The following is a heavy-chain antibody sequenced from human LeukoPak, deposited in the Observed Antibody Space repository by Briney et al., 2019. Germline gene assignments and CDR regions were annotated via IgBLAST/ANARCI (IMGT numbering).Heavy chain of an antibody. CDR1: GFTFDDYA. J-gene: IGHJ4*02. Sequence: GRSLRLSCVASGFTFDDYAMHWVRQTPGKGLEWVSGIIWNSGNIGYADSVEGRFTISRDNAKNSLYLHMNSLRPEDTALYYCAKDIGDLRPGIAAAGFDYWGQGTLVTVSS. D-gene: IGHD6-13*01. V-gene: IGHV3-9*01. CDR2: IIWNSGNI. CDR3: AKDIGDLRPGIAAAGFDY.